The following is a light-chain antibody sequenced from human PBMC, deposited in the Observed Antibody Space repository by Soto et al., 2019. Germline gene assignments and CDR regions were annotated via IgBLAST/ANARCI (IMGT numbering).Light chain of an antibody. CDR2: DAS. V-gene: IGKV3-11*01. CDR1: HSVTTY. Sequence: EIVLTQSPGTLSLSPGERATLSCRASHSVTTYLAWYQQNPGQAPRLLIYDASNRAPGIPARFSGSGSGTDFTLTISSLEPEDFAVYYCQQRSTAMTFGPGTRVDIK. J-gene: IGKJ3*01. CDR3: QQRSTAMT.